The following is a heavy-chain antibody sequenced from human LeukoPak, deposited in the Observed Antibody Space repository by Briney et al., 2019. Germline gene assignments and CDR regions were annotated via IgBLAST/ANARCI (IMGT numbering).Heavy chain of an antibody. J-gene: IGHJ4*02. CDR3: AKGGYDSSGYTFDY. Sequence: GGSLRLSCAVSGFTFSSYAMSWVRQAPGKGLEWVSAISGSGDNTYYADSVKGRFTISRDNSKNTLYLLMNSLRAEDTAVYYCAKGGYDSSGYTFDYWGQGTLVTVSS. CDR1: GFTFSSYA. CDR2: ISGSGDNT. V-gene: IGHV3-23*01. D-gene: IGHD3-22*01.